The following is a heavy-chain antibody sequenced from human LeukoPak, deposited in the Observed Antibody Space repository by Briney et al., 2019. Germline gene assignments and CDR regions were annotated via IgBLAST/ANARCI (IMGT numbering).Heavy chain of an antibody. CDR2: IWNDGSNM. CDR3: ARIVAYCGGDCYRAYDAFDS. Sequence: GGSLRLSCAPSAFTFSSYAISWVRQAPGKVLEWVAVIWNDGSNMYSAVSVKGRFTISIDNSKSTQYLQMNSPTADATDVYYCARIVAYCGGDCYRAYDAFDSWGQGTMVTVSS. CDR1: AFTFSSYA. D-gene: IGHD2-21*02. J-gene: IGHJ3*02. V-gene: IGHV3-33*08.